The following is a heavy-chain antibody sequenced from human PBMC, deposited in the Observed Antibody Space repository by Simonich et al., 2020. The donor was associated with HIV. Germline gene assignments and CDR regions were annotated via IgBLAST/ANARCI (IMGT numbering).Heavy chain of an antibody. D-gene: IGHD2-2*01. J-gene: IGHJ4*02. CDR1: GGSFSGYY. CDR2: INNGGST. CDR3: ARGFYQRLYYFDY. Sequence: QVQLQQWGAGLLKPSETLSLTCAVYGGSFSGYYWSWIRQPPGKGLEWIGEINNGGSTNYNPSLKSRVTISVDTSKNQFSLKLSSVTAADTAVYYCARGFYQRLYYFDYWGQGTLVTVSS. V-gene: IGHV4-34*01.